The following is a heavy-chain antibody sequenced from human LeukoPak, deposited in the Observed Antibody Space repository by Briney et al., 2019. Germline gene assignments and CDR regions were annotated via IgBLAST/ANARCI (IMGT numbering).Heavy chain of an antibody. CDR2: ISGSASST. V-gene: IGHV3-23*01. J-gene: IGHJ6*03. CDR3: ARDSSSYYYYYYMDV. Sequence: GSPRLSCAASGFTFSNYAMSWVRQAPGKGLEWVSAISGSASSTYHADSVKGRFTISRDNSKNTLYLQMNSLRAEDTAVYYCARDSSSYYYYYYMDVWGKGTTVTVSS. CDR1: GFTFSNYA. D-gene: IGHD6-6*01.